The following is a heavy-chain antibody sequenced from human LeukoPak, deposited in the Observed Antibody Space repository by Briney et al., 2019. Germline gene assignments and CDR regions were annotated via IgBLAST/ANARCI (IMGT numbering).Heavy chain of an antibody. Sequence: SETLSLTCTVSGYSISSGYYWGWIRQPPGKGLEWIGSIYHSGSTYYNPSLKSRVTISVDTSKNQFSLKLSSVTAADTAVYYCARGGDYGDYISWFDPWGQGTLVTVSS. D-gene: IGHD4-17*01. CDR3: ARGGDYGDYISWFDP. V-gene: IGHV4-38-2*02. CDR1: GYSISSGYY. CDR2: IYHSGST. J-gene: IGHJ5*02.